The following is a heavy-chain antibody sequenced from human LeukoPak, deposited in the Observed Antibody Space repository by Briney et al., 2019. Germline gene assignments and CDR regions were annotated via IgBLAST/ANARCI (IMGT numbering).Heavy chain of an antibody. CDR2: FSRNGHDT. CDR3: AKGSLGSWYFFDH. CDR1: GFTFGNSA. J-gene: IGHJ4*02. D-gene: IGHD6-13*01. Sequence: PGGSLRLSCAASGFTFGNSAMSWVRQAPGKGPEWVSTFSRNGHDTYYADSVKGRFTISRDNSKNTLYLQVNSLRAEDTAVYYCAKGSLGSWYFFDHWGQGTLVTVSS. V-gene: IGHV3-23*01.